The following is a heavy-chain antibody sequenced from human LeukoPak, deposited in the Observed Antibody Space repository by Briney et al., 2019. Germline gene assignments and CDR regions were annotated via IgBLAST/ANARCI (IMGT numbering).Heavy chain of an antibody. CDR1: GFIVSTNH. Sequence: GGSLRLSCAASGFIVSTNHMSWVRQAPGKGLEWVSFTYRGGNTYYADSVKGRFSISRDDSKNMVYLQLNSLRAEDTAVYYCARVGSYSSASLGIDYWGQGTLVTVSS. CDR2: TYRGGNT. V-gene: IGHV3-66*01. J-gene: IGHJ4*02. CDR3: ARVGSYSSASLGIDY. D-gene: IGHD6-6*01.